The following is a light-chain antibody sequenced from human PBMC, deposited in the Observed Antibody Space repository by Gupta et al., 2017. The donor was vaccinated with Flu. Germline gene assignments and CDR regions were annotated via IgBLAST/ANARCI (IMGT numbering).Light chain of an antibody. J-gene: IGLJ1*01. CDR1: SSDVGGYDF. V-gene: IGLV2-8*01. Sequence: QSALTQPPSASGSPGQSVTISCTGTSSDVGGYDFVSWFQQHPGKAPKLIIFGVSKRPSGVPDRFSGSKSGNTASLTVSGLQAEDEADYYCSSYAGSNNWGVFGTGTKVTVL. CDR2: GVS. CDR3: SSYAGSNNWGV.